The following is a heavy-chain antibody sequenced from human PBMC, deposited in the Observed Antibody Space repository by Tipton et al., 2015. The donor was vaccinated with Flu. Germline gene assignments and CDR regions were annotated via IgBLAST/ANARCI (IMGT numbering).Heavy chain of an antibody. D-gene: IGHD6-19*01. CDR1: GFTLSSYW. CDR3: AQSSAGVAVS. Sequence: SLRLSCAASGFTLSSYWMSWVRQAPGKGLEWVANIKQDGSEKYYVDSVKGRFTISRDNAKNSLYLQMNSLRVEDTAVYYCAQSSAGVAVSWGQGTLVTVSS. V-gene: IGHV3-7*01. CDR2: IKQDGSEK. J-gene: IGHJ5*02.